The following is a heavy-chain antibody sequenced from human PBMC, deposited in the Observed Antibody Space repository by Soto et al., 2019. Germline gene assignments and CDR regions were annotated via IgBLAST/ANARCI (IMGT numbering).Heavy chain of an antibody. D-gene: IGHD4-17*01. CDR2: ISGSGGST. CDR3: AKDYGDYVWNY. V-gene: IGHV3-23*01. J-gene: IGHJ4*02. CDR1: GFTFSSYA. Sequence: GGSLRLSCAASGFTFSSYAMSWVRQAPGKGLEWVSAISGSGGSTYYADSVKGLFTISRDNSKNTLYLQMNSLRAEDTAVYYCAKDYGDYVWNYWGQGTLVTVSS.